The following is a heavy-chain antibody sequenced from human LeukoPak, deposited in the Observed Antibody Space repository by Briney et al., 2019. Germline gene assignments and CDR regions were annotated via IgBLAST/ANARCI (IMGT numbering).Heavy chain of an antibody. V-gene: IGHV3-53*01. Sequence: GRSLRLSCAASGFTFSHYGMHWARQAPGKGLEWVSVIYSGGSTYYADSVKGRFTISRDNSKNTLYLQMNSLRAEDTAVYYCARPAVSGWSLDYWGQGTLVTVSS. J-gene: IGHJ4*02. CDR3: ARPAVSGWSLDY. CDR1: GFTFSHYG. D-gene: IGHD6-19*01. CDR2: IYSGGST.